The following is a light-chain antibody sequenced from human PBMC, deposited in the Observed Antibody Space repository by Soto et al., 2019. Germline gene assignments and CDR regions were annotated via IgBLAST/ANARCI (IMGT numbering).Light chain of an antibody. V-gene: IGLV2-23*01. CDR1: SSDVGSYNL. J-gene: IGLJ1*01. CDR3: CSYAGSSPYV. Sequence: QSALTQPASVSGSPGQSITISCTGTSSDVGSYNLVSWYQQHPGKAPKLMIYERSKRPSGVSNRCSGSKSGNTASLTISGLQAEDDADYYCCSYAGSSPYVFGTGTKLTVL. CDR2: ERS.